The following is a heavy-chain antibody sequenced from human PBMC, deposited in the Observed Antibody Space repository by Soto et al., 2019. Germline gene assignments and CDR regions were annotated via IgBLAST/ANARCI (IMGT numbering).Heavy chain of an antibody. J-gene: IGHJ6*03. D-gene: IGHD2-15*01. CDR2: INAGNGNT. CDR1: GYTFTSYA. V-gene: IGHV1-3*01. CDR3: ERDEGRVYYYYMDV. Sequence: ASVKVSCKASGYTFTSYAMHWVRQAPGQRLEWMGWINAGNGNTKYSQKFQGRVTITRDTSASTAYMELSSLRSEDTAVYYCERDEGRVYYYYMDVWGKGTTVTVSS.